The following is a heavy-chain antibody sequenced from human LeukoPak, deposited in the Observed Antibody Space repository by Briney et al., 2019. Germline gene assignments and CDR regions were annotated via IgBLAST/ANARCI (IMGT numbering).Heavy chain of an antibody. CDR3: ARPTGSYSGMDV. J-gene: IGHJ6*02. V-gene: IGHV1-69*05. D-gene: IGHD1-26*01. CDR1: GYTFTSYG. CDR2: IIPIFGTA. Sequence: EASVKVSCKASGYTFTSYGISWVRQAPGQGLEWMGGIIPIFGTANYAQKFQGRVTITTDESTSTAYMELSSLRSEDTAVYYCARPTGSYSGMDVWGQGTTVTVSS.